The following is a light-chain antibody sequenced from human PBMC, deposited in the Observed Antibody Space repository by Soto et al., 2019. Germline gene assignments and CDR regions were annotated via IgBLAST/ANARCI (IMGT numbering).Light chain of an antibody. CDR3: SSYTSGGTLV. CDR1: SSDVGAYNF. J-gene: IGLJ2*01. Sequence: SALTQPASVSGSPGQSIAISCTGTSSDVGAYNFVCWFQQHPGEAPKLMIYDVATRPSGVSNRFSGSKSGNTASLTISGLQAEDEAHYYCSSYTSGGTLVFGGGTKLTVL. V-gene: IGLV2-14*03. CDR2: DVA.